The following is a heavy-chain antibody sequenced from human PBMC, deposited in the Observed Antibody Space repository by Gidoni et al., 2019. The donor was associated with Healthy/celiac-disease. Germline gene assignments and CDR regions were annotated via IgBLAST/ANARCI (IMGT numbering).Heavy chain of an antibody. CDR1: GFTFSSYA. D-gene: IGHD6-19*01. Sequence: VQLLESGGGLVQPWGSLEISCSASGFTFSSYAMSWVRQASGKGLELGSAISGSGGSTYYADSVKGRFTISRDNSKNTLYLQMNSLRAEDTAVYYCAKDEQWLVPFDYWGQGTLVTVSS. V-gene: IGHV3-23*01. CDR2: ISGSGGST. CDR3: AKDEQWLVPFDY. J-gene: IGHJ4*02.